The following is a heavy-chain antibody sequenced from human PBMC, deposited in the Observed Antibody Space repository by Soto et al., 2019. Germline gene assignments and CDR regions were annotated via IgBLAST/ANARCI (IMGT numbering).Heavy chain of an antibody. V-gene: IGHV4-39*01. CDR1: GGSISSSSYY. Sequence: SETLSLTGTVSGGSISSSSYYWGWIRQPPGKGLERIGSIYYSGSTYYNPSLKSRVTISVDTSKNQFSLKLSSVTAADTAVYYCARWAFAGDWFDPWGQGTLVTVSS. CDR3: ARWAFAGDWFDP. D-gene: IGHD7-27*01. CDR2: IYYSGST. J-gene: IGHJ5*02.